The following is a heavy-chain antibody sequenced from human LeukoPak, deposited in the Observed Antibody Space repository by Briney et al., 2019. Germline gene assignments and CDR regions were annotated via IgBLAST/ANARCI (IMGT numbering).Heavy chain of an antibody. D-gene: IGHD6-13*01. CDR3: AKGSGSSWSELGY. V-gene: IGHV3-30*18. J-gene: IGHJ4*02. CDR1: GFTFSSYG. Sequence: GGSLRLSCAASGFTFSSYGMHWVRQAPGKGLEGVAVISYDGSNKYYADSVKGRFTISRDNSKNTLYLQMNSLRAEDTAVYYCAKGSGSSWSELGYWGQGTLVTVSS. CDR2: ISYDGSNK.